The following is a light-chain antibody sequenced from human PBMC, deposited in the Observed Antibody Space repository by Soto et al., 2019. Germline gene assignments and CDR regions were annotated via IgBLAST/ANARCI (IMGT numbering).Light chain of an antibody. V-gene: IGLV2-23*01. CDR3: CSYAGSSTWV. CDR2: EGS. J-gene: IGLJ3*02. Sequence: QSALTQPASVSGSPGQSITDSCTGTSSDVGSYNLVSWYQQHPGKAPKLMIYEGSKRPSGVSNRFSGSKSGITASLTISGLQAEDEADYYCCSYAGSSTWVFGGATKLTVL. CDR1: SSDVGSYNL.